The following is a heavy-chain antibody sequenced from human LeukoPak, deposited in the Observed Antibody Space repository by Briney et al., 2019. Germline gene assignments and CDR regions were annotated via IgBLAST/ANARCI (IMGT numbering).Heavy chain of an antibody. CDR2: LRSDGGSS. V-gene: IGHV3-74*01. Sequence: GGSLRLSCAASGFTFSTYFWMHWVRQAPGNGLVWVSRLRSDGGSSAYADFVRGRFTISRDNAKNTLYLQMNSLRAEDTAVYYCVRDLDLGGYSSFVSWGQGTLVTVSS. D-gene: IGHD4-23*01. CDR3: VRDLDLGGYSSFVS. J-gene: IGHJ4*02. CDR1: GFTFSTYFW.